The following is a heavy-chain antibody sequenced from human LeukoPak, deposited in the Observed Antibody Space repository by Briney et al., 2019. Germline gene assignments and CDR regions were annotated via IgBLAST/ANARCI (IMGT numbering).Heavy chain of an antibody. D-gene: IGHD3-10*01. CDR3: ATTSRVWSDY. V-gene: IGHV3-23*01. CDR1: GFTFSSFA. J-gene: IGHJ4*02. CDR2: ITSDGNT. Sequence: GGSLRLSCAASGFTFSSFAMSWVRQAPGKGLEWVSGITSDGNTYYADFVKGRFTISRDNSKNTLYLQMNSLRAEDTAVYYCATTSRVWSDYWGQGTLVTVSS.